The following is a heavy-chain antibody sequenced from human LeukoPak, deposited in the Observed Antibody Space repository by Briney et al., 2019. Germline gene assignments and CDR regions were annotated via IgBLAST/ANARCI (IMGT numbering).Heavy chain of an antibody. CDR2: ITFDGGNK. CDR1: GFRFSNFG. CDR3: ARLVATAASDY. Sequence: GSLRLSCAASGFRFSNFGMHWVRQAPGKGLEWVAIITFDGGNKYYIDSVQGRFTISRDNSKNTVYLQMDSLRPEDTAVYYCARLVATAASDYWGQGTLVTVSS. V-gene: IGHV3-30*03. J-gene: IGHJ4*02. D-gene: IGHD5-12*01.